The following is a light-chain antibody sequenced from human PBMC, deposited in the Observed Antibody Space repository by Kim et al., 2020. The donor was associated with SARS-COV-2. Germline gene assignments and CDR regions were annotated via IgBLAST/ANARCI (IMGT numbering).Light chain of an antibody. Sequence: DIVMTQSPLSLPVTPGAPASISCRSSQSLLHSNGYNYLDWYLQKPGQSPQLLIYLGSNRASGVPDRFSGSGSGTDFTLKISRLEAEDVGVYYCMQALQTPLTFGGGTKVDIK. CDR2: LGS. V-gene: IGKV2-28*01. CDR1: QSLLHSNGYNY. CDR3: MQALQTPLT. J-gene: IGKJ4*01.